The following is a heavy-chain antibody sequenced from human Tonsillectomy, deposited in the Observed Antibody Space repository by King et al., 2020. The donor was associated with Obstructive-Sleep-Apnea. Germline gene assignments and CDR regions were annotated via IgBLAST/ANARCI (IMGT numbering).Heavy chain of an antibody. V-gene: IGHV3-33*01. Sequence: VQLVESVGGGFQPGRSLILSCLAFLLTFRHYGMPVVSPAPGKGLEWGWVICYDGNGIYYAESVKGRFTISRDNSKNTLYLQMKSLRADDTAVYYCARDPYYYAKGYFDYWGQGTLVTVSS. J-gene: IGHJ4*02. CDR1: LLTFRHYG. D-gene: IGHD3-10*01. CDR2: ICYDGNGI. CDR3: ARDPYYYAKGYFDY.